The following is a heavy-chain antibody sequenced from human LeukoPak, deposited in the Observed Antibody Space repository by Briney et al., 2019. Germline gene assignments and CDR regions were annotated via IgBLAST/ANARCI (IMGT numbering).Heavy chain of an antibody. CDR1: GFTFDDYG. Sequence: GGSLRLSCAASGFTFDDYGMSWVRQAPGKGLEWVSYISSSGSTIYYADSVKGRFTISRDNAKNSLYLQMNSLRAEDTAVYYCARDHRGSYGGPVGTFDYWGQGTLVTVSS. J-gene: IGHJ4*02. V-gene: IGHV3-11*04. CDR3: ARDHRGSYGGPVGTFDY. CDR2: ISSSGSTI. D-gene: IGHD1-26*01.